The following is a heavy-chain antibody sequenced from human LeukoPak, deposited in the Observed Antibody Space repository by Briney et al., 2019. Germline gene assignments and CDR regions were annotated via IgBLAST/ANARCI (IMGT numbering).Heavy chain of an antibody. CDR3: ARANFVVVVAATETNWFDP. D-gene: IGHD2-15*01. V-gene: IGHV1-2*02. CDR2: INPNSGAT. J-gene: IGHJ5*02. CDR1: GYTFPDYY. Sequence: ASVKVSCKTSGYTFPDYYMHWVRQAPGQGLEWMGWINPNSGATNYAQKFQGRVTMTRDTSISTAYMELSRLKSDDTAVYYCARANFVVVVAATETNWFDPWGQGTLVTVSS.